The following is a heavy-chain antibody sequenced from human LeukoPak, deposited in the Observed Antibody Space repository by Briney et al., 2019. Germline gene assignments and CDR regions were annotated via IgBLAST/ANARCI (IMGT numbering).Heavy chain of an antibody. CDR2: IYTSGST. CDR3: ARDITVTTSTAFDI. D-gene: IGHD4-11*01. CDR1: GGSISSYY. J-gene: IGHJ3*02. V-gene: IGHV4-4*07. Sequence: PSETLSLTCTVSGGSISSYYWSWIRQPAGKGLEWFGRIYTSGSTNYNPSLKSRVTMSVDTSKNQFSLKLSSVTAADTAVYYCARDITVTTSTAFDIWGQGTMVTVSS.